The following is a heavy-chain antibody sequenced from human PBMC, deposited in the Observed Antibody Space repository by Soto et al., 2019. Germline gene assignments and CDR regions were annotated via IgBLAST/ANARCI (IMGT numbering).Heavy chain of an antibody. Sequence: PGGSLRLSCSASGFTFSSYAMHWVRQAPGKGLEYVSAISSNGGSTYYADSVKGRFTISRDNSKNTLYLQMSSLRAEDTAVYYCAKLTLLYWHHDAFDIWGQGTMVTVSS. CDR3: AKLTLLYWHHDAFDI. CDR1: GFTFSSYA. D-gene: IGHD2-2*02. CDR2: ISSNGGST. J-gene: IGHJ3*02. V-gene: IGHV3-64D*06.